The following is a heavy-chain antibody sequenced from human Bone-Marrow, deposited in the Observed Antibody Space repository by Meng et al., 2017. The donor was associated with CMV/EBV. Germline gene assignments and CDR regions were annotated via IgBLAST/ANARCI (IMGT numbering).Heavy chain of an antibody. D-gene: IGHD4-17*01. CDR3: ARDSPDYGDYLFDY. V-gene: IGHV3-30*14. J-gene: IGHJ4*02. CDR1: GFTFTTFS. Sequence: GESLKISCAASGFTFTTFSVHWVRQAPGKGLEWVAVISYDGSNKYYADSVKGRFTISRDNSKNTLYLQMNSLRAEDTAVYYCARDSPDYGDYLFDYWGQGVLVTVSS. CDR2: ISYDGSNK.